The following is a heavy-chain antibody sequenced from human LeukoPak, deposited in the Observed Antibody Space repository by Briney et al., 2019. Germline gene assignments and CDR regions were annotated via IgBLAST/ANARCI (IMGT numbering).Heavy chain of an antibody. Sequence: ASVKVSCKASGYTFTGYYMHWVRQAPGQGLEWMGWINPNSGGTNYAQKFQGRVTMTRDTSISTACMELSRLRSDDTAVYYCARGVDYYGSGSYYDAFDIWGQGTMVTVSS. J-gene: IGHJ3*02. CDR3: ARGVDYYGSGSYYDAFDI. V-gene: IGHV1-2*02. CDR2: INPNSGGT. CDR1: GYTFTGYY. D-gene: IGHD3-10*01.